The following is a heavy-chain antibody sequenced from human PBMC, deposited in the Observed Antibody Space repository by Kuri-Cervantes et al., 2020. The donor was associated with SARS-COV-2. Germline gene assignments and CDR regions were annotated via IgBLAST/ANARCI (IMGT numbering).Heavy chain of an antibody. CDR2: INGDGSST. D-gene: IGHD3-16*01. Sequence: GESLKISCAASGFTFSSYWMHWVRQAPGKGLVWVPRINGDGSSTSYADSVKGRFTISRDNSKNTLYLQMNSLRAEDTAVYYCARDLGEGPTGYWGQGTLVTVSS. CDR1: GFTFSSYW. V-gene: IGHV3-74*01. J-gene: IGHJ4*02. CDR3: ARDLGEGPTGY.